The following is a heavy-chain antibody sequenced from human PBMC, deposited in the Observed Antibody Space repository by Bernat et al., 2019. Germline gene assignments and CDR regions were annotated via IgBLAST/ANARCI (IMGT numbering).Heavy chain of an antibody. CDR1: GFTFRGYW. CDR3: ARRRGSASLDY. V-gene: IGHV3-7*03. D-gene: IGHD6-19*01. Sequence: EVQLVESGGGLVQPGGSLRLSCSASGFTFRGYWMTWVRQAPGKGLECVANIKEEGSDQYCVNSVKGRFTISRDNDQNSLYLQLNSLRVEDTAVYYCARRRGSASLDYWGQGTLITVSS. J-gene: IGHJ4*02. CDR2: IKEEGSDQ.